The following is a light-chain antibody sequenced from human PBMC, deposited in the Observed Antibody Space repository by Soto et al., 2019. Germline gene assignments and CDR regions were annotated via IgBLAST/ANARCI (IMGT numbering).Light chain of an antibody. J-gene: IGLJ3*02. V-gene: IGLV2-11*01. CDR2: DVS. Sequence: QSALTQPRSVSGSPGQSVTISCTGTSSDVGGYKYVSWYQQHPGKAPKLMIYDVSNRPSGVPDRFSGSKSGNTASLTISGLQAEDEADSYCSSYAGSYTWVFGGGTKLTVL. CDR1: SSDVGGYKY. CDR3: SSYAGSYTWV.